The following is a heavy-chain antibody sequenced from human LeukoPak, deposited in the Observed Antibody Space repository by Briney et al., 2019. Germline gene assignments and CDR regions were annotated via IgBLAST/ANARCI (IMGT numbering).Heavy chain of an antibody. Sequence: SQTLSLTCANSGDSLSSNSAAWNWIRQSPSRGLEWLGRTYYRSKWYNDYAVSVKSRITINPDTSRNQFSLQLNPVTPEDTAVYYCARVVFWSGYSRDYYYGMDVWGQGTTVTVSS. J-gene: IGHJ6*02. CDR2: TYYRSKWYN. CDR1: GDSLSSNSAA. D-gene: IGHD3-3*01. V-gene: IGHV6-1*01. CDR3: ARVVFWSGYSRDYYYGMDV.